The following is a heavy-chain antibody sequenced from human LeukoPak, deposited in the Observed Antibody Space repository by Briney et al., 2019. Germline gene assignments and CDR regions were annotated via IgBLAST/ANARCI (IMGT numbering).Heavy chain of an antibody. CDR3: AKAPYPPKMATKVGFYYYGMDV. D-gene: IGHD5-24*01. CDR2: ISGSGGST. V-gene: IGHV3-23*01. Sequence: GGSLRLSCAASGFTFSSYAMSWVRQAPGKGLEWVSAISGSGGSTYYADSVKGRFTISRDNSKNTLYLQMNSLRAEDTAVYYCAKAPYPPKMATKVGFYYYGMDVWGQGTTVTVSS. J-gene: IGHJ6*02. CDR1: GFTFSSYA.